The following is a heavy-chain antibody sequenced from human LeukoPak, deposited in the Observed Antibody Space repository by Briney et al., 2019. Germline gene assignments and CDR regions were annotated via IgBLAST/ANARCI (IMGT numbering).Heavy chain of an antibody. Sequence: ASVKVSCKASGGTFSSYAISWVRQAPGQGLEWMGRIIPILGIANYAQKFQGRVTITADKSTSTAYMELSSLRSEDTAVYYCASRQWLDRGDAFDIWGQGTMVTVSS. CDR3: ASRQWLDRGDAFDI. CDR1: GGTFSSYA. V-gene: IGHV1-69*04. D-gene: IGHD6-19*01. CDR2: IIPILGIA. J-gene: IGHJ3*02.